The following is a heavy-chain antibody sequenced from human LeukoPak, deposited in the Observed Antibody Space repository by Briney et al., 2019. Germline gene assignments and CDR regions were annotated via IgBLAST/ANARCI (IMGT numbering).Heavy chain of an antibody. Sequence: GXXLRLSCAASGFTFSNYAMRLVRQAPGKGLEWVSAISGSGGSTYYADSVKGRFTISRDNSKDTLYLQMNSLRAEDTAVYYCAARPVWGAFDYWGQGTLVTVSS. D-gene: IGHD3-16*01. CDR2: ISGSGGST. CDR1: GFTFSNYA. J-gene: IGHJ4*02. V-gene: IGHV3-23*01. CDR3: AARPVWGAFDY.